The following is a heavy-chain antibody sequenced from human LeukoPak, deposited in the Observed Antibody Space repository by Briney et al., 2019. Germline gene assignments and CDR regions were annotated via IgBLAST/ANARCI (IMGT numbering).Heavy chain of an antibody. CDR1: GFTFSNAW. J-gene: IGHJ3*02. CDR3: TTDCGWYYYGSGPLDAFDI. V-gene: IGHV3-15*01. Sequence: GGSLRLSCAASGFTFSNAWMSWVRQAPGKGLEWVGRIKSKTDGGTTDYAAPVKGRFTISRDDSKNTLYLQMNSLKTEDTAVYYCTTDCGWYYYGSGPLDAFDIWGQGTMVTVSS. D-gene: IGHD3-10*01. CDR2: IKSKTDGGTT.